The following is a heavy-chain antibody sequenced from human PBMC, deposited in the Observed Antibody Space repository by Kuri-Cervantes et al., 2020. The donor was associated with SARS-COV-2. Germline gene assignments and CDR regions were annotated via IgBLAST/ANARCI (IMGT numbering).Heavy chain of an antibody. CDR2: IGSSDSTI. Sequence: GGSMRPSCVASGFTFSSYEMNWVRPAPGKGLEWVSYIGSSDSTIFYADSVKGRFTISRDNATNSLCLQMNSLRAEDTAVYYFAREGYYEPTDMDVWGQGTTVTVSS. CDR3: AREGYYEPTDMDV. V-gene: IGHV3-48*03. D-gene: IGHD3-22*01. J-gene: IGHJ6*02. CDR1: GFTFSSYE.